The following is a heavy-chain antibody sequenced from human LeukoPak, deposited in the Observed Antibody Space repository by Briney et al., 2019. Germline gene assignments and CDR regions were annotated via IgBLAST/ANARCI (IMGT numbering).Heavy chain of an antibody. V-gene: IGHV4-34*01. CDR1: GGSFSGYY. D-gene: IGHD3-16*01. CDR2: INHSGST. J-gene: IGHJ6*02. CDR3: ARDPAYSAGGVIHYYYGMDV. Sequence: PETLSLTCAVYGGSFSGYYWSWIRQPPGKGLEWIGEINHSGSTNYNPSLKSRVTISVDTSKNQFSLKLSSVTAADTAVYFCARDPAYSAGGVIHYYYGMDVWGQGTTVTVSS.